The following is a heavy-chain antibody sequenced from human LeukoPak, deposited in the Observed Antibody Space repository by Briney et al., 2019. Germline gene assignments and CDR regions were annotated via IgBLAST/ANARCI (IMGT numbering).Heavy chain of an antibody. D-gene: IGHD3-22*01. J-gene: IGHJ4*02. V-gene: IGHV4-59*12. CDR2: VYSSGNT. CDR3: ARGNLNYYDSSGYSLDY. CDR1: GDSIYSYY. Sequence: SETLSLTCSVSGDSIYSYYWIWIRQPPGRGLEWIGHVYSSGNTNYNPSLRSRVTISVDTSKNQFSLKLSSVTAADTAVYYCARGNLNYYDSSGYSLDYWGQGTLVTVSS.